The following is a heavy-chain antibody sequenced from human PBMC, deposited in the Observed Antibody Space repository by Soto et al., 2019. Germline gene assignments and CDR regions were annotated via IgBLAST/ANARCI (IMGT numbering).Heavy chain of an antibody. CDR3: IGKSPGYSSGWYPPEYFQH. J-gene: IGHJ1*01. CDR1: GFIFSDSA. V-gene: IGHV3-73*01. D-gene: IGHD6-19*01. CDR2: IRSKTNNYAT. Sequence: PGGSLRLSCAASGFIFSDSAMHWVRQASGKGLEWVGRIRSKTNNYATEYAASVKGRFTVSRDDSKNMAYLQMNSLKIEDTAVYYCIGKSPGYSSGWYPPEYFQHWGQGTLVTVSS.